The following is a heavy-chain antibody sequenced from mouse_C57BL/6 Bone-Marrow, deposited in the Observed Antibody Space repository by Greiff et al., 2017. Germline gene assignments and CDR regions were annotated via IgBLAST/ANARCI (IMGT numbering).Heavy chain of an antibody. Sequence: EVKVVESGGDLVKPGGSLKLSCAASGFTFSSYGMSWVRQTPDKRLEWVATISSGGSYTYYPDSVKGRFTISRDNAKNTLYLQMSSLKSEDTAMYYCARPDWDNYFDYWGQGTTLTVSS. CDR2: ISSGGSYT. V-gene: IGHV5-6*01. CDR3: ARPDWDNYFDY. J-gene: IGHJ2*01. CDR1: GFTFSSYG. D-gene: IGHD4-1*01.